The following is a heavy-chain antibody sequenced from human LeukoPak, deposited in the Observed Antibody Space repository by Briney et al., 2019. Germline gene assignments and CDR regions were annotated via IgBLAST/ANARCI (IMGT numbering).Heavy chain of an antibody. Sequence: PSETLSLTCAVSGGSISSSNWWSWVRQPPGKGLEWIGEIYHSGSTNYNPSLKSRDTISVDKSKNQFSLKLSSVTAADTAVYYCARGTYSSSWYLPNWFDPWGQGTLVTVSS. V-gene: IGHV4-4*02. D-gene: IGHD6-13*01. J-gene: IGHJ5*02. CDR2: IYHSGST. CDR3: ARGTYSSSWYLPNWFDP. CDR1: GGSISSSNW.